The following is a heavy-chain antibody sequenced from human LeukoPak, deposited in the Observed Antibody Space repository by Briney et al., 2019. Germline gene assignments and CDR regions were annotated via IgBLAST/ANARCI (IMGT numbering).Heavy chain of an antibody. CDR1: GGSISSYY. D-gene: IGHD3-22*01. CDR3: ARDSSYYDSSGYHSSGWFDP. J-gene: IGHJ5*02. Sequence: SETLSLTCTVSGGSISSYYWSWIRQPPGKGLEWIGYIYYSGSTNYNPSLKSRVTISVDTSKNQFSLKLSSVTAADTAVYYCARDSSYYDSSGYHSSGWFDPWGQGTLVTVSS. V-gene: IGHV4-59*01. CDR2: IYYSGST.